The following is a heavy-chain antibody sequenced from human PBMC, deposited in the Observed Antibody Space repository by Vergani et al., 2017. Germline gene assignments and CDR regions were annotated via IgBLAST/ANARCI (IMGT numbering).Heavy chain of an antibody. V-gene: IGHV3-30*02. J-gene: IGHJ4*02. CDR1: GFTFSNYD. CDR3: AKHFMGWGMDY. D-gene: IGHD3-16*01. Sequence: QVQLVESGGGVVQPGGSLRLSCAASGFTFSNYDMHWARQAPGKGLEWVAFIRSDPRNKYYGDTVKGRFNISRDNSKNTLYLQMNSLRAEDTAVYYCAKHFMGWGMDYWGQGTQVIVSS. CDR2: IRSDPRNK.